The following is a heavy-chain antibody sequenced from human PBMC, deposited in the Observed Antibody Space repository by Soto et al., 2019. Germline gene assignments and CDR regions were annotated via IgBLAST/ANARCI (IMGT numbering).Heavy chain of an antibody. CDR1: GFTFSDYY. D-gene: IGHD2-8*01. V-gene: IGHV3-11*01. CDR2: ISSSGSSI. CDR3: ARRYCTNGVCYNLFDY. J-gene: IGHJ4*02. Sequence: QVQLVESGGGLVKPGGSLRLSCAASGFTFSDYYMSWIRQAPGKGLEWVSYISSSGSSIYYADPVKGRFTISRDNAKNSLYLQMNSLRAEDTAVYYCARRYCTNGVCYNLFDYWGQGTLVTVSS.